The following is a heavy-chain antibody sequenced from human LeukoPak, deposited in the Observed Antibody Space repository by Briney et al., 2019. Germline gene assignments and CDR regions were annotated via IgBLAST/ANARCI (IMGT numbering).Heavy chain of an antibody. CDR3: AKVGYCSGGSCYYPPSDFDY. V-gene: IGHV3-23*01. J-gene: IGHJ4*02. D-gene: IGHD2-15*01. CDR2: ISGSGGST. Sequence: GGSLRLSCAASGSTFSSYAMSWVRQAPGKGLEWVPAISGSGGSTYYADSVKGRFTISRDNSKNTLYLQMNSLRAEDTAVYYCAKVGYCSGGSCYYPPSDFDYWGQGTLVTVSS. CDR1: GSTFSSYA.